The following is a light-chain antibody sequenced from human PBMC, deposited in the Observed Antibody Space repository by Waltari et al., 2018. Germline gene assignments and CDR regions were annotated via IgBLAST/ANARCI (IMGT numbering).Light chain of an antibody. J-gene: IGLJ3*02. V-gene: IGLV2-14*01. Sequence: QSALTQPASVSGSPGQSITISCTGTSSDIRANNYVSWYRQHPGKAPKLILYHVTTRPSGGSNRFSGSKSGNTASLTISGLQAEDEADYFCSSYTITYTRVFGGGTKLTVL. CDR1: SSDIRANNY. CDR2: HVT. CDR3: SSYTITYTRV.